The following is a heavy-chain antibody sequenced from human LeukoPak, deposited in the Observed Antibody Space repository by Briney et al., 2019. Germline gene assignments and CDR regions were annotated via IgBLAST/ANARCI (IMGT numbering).Heavy chain of an antibody. V-gene: IGHV3-11*03. D-gene: IGHD3-10*01. CDR2: ISSSSSYT. CDR1: GFTFSDYY. Sequence: GGSLRLSCAASGFTFSDYYMSWIRQAPGKGLEWVSYISSSSSYTNYADSVKGRFTISRDNAKNSPYLQMNSLRAEDTAVYYCARSGYYYGSGSYYSGAFDYWGQGTLVTVSS. J-gene: IGHJ4*02. CDR3: ARSGYYYGSGSYYSGAFDY.